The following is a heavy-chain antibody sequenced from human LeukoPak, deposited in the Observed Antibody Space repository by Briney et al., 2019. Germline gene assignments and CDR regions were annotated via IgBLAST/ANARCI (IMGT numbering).Heavy chain of an antibody. Sequence: ASVKVSCKASGYTFSTYPMNWVRQAPGQRFEWMGWIDAGNGDTRYSQKFQGRVTITRDTSASTAYIELRSLRSEDTAMYYCARGSTSDWPLDHWGQETLVTISS. CDR3: ARGSTSDWPLDH. V-gene: IGHV1-3*01. D-gene: IGHD2-2*01. CDR2: IDAGNGDT. J-gene: IGHJ4*02. CDR1: GYTFSTYP.